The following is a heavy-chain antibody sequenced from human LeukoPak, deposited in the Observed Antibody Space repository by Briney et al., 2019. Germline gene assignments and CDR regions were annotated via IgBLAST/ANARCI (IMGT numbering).Heavy chain of an antibody. D-gene: IGHD3-3*01. J-gene: IGHJ3*02. V-gene: IGHV3-15*01. Sequence: GGSLRLSCAASGFTFSNYAMNWVRQAPGKGLEWVGRFKTKTDGGTADYAAPVKGRFTISRDASKNTLYLQMDSLKTEDTAMYYCTTDNWRGLDAFDIWGQGTMVTVSS. CDR1: GFTFSNYA. CDR3: TTDNWRGLDAFDI. CDR2: FKTKTDGGTA.